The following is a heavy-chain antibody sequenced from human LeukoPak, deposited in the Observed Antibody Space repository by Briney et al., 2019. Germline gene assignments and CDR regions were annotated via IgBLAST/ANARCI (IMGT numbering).Heavy chain of an antibody. CDR2: IRSKAYGGTT. CDR3: TRELRWYFDY. J-gene: IGHJ4*02. Sequence: PGGSLRLSCTASGFTFGDYAMSWVRQAPGKGLEWVGFIRSKAYGGTTEYAASVKGRFTISRDDSKSIAYLQMNSLKTEDTAVYYCTRELRWYFDYWGQGTLATVSS. CDR1: GFTFGDYA. D-gene: IGHD4-23*01. V-gene: IGHV3-49*04.